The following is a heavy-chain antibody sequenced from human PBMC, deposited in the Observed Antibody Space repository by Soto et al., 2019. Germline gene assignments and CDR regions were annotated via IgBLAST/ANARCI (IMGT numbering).Heavy chain of an antibody. CDR1: GGSISSGGYY. CDR2: IYYSGST. CDR3: ARLTAGTEPNWFDP. V-gene: IGHV4-31*03. J-gene: IGHJ5*02. D-gene: IGHD6-13*01. Sequence: SETLSLTCTASGGSISSGGYYWSWIRQHPGKGLEWIGYIYYSGSTYYNPSLKSRVTISVDTSKTQFSLKLSSVTAADTAAYYCARLTAGTEPNWFDPWGQGTLVTVSS.